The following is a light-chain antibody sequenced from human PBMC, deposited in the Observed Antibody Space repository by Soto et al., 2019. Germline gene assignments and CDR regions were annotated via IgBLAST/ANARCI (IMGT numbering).Light chain of an antibody. J-gene: IGKJ4*01. Sequence: EIVLTQSPATLSLFPGERATLSCRASQSVSSYLAWYQQKPGQAPRLLIYDASNRATGIPARFSGSGSGTDFTLTISSLEPEDFAVYYCQQRSNWPLTFGGGTKVAIK. V-gene: IGKV3-11*01. CDR3: QQRSNWPLT. CDR2: DAS. CDR1: QSVSSY.